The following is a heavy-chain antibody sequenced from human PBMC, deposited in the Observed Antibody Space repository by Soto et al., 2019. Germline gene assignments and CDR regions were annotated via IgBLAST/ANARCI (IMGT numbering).Heavy chain of an antibody. D-gene: IGHD5-18*01. CDR2: INHSGGT. J-gene: IGHJ4*02. V-gene: IGHV4-34*01. Sequence: SETLSLTCAVSGGSFSGYYWSWIRQSPGKGLEWIGDINHSGGTNYNPSLKSRVTISGDTSRSQFSLRPRSVTAADTAVYYCARGLPLSGNFSNGYYFFDSWGLGTLVTVYS. CDR3: ARGLPLSGNFSNGYYFFDS. CDR1: GGSFSGYY.